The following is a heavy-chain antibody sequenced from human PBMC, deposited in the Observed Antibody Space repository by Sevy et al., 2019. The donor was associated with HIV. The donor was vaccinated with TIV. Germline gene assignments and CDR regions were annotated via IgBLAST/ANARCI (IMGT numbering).Heavy chain of an antibody. Sequence: GGSLRLSCAASGFTLSNYNINWVRQAPGKGLEWVSSISNSGTYIYYAYSVKGRFTISRDNAKNSLYLQMNSLRAEDTAVYYCARYEEDTTLVNAFDIWGQGAMVTVSS. CDR1: GFTLSNYN. J-gene: IGHJ3*02. V-gene: IGHV3-21*01. CDR3: ARYEEDTTLVNAFDI. D-gene: IGHD5-18*01. CDR2: ISNSGTYI.